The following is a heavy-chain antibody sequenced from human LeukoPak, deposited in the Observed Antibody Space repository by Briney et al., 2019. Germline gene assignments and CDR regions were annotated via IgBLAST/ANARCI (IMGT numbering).Heavy chain of an antibody. J-gene: IGHJ6*02. D-gene: IGHD2-15*01. V-gene: IGHV3-48*04. Sequence: GGSLRLSCTASRFTFSSYALSWVRQAPGKGLEWVSYISSSGSTIYYADSVKGRFTISRDNAKNSLYLQMNSLRAEDTAVYYCARIPREGYCSGGRTAERCYYYGMDVWGQGTTVTVSS. CDR2: ISSSGSTI. CDR1: RFTFSSYA. CDR3: ARIPREGYCSGGRTAERCYYYGMDV.